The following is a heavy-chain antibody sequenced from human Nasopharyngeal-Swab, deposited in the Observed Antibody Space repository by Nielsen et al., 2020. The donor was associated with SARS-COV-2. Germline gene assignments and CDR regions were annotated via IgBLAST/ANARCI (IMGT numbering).Heavy chain of an antibody. CDR1: AGTSSSYA. CDR3: ARASDGSENYYYFDY. D-gene: IGHD3-10*01. J-gene: IGHJ4*02. CDR2: IIPTFGTP. Sequence: SAKISCKASAGTSSSYAISWVRQPPRQGREGRGGIIPTFGTPNYAQEFQGRVTISADESTSTAYMELSSLRSEDTAVYYCARASDGSENYYYFDYWGQGTLVTVSS. V-gene: IGHV1-69*13.